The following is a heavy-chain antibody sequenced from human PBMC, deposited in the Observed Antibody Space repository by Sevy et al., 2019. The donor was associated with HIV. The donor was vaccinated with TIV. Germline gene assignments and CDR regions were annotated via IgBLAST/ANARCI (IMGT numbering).Heavy chain of an antibody. CDR3: ARDLPHLLPWELSRGSDF. V-gene: IGHV3-30*04. CDR1: GFTFSNYA. Sequence: GGSLRLSCTAYGFTFSNYAVHWVRQAPGKGLEWVAIISHDEIYKDFADSVRGRFSISRDTSKNTIYLQMNSLRPEDTAVYYCARDLPHLLPWELSRGSDFWGQGTLVTVSS. CDR2: ISHDEIYK. D-gene: IGHD3-16*01. J-gene: IGHJ4*02.